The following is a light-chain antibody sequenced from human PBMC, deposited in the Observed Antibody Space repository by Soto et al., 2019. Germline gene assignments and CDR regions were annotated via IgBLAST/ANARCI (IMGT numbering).Light chain of an antibody. Sequence: QSVLTQPASVSGSPGQSITISCTGTSTDVGSYNLVSWYQQYPGKAPKLMIYEVSYRPSGVSNRFSGSKSGNTASLTISGLQAKDEADYYCSSFTTSSTRVFGTGTKLTVL. J-gene: IGLJ1*01. CDR1: STDVGSYNL. V-gene: IGLV2-14*02. CDR2: EVS. CDR3: SSFTTSSTRV.